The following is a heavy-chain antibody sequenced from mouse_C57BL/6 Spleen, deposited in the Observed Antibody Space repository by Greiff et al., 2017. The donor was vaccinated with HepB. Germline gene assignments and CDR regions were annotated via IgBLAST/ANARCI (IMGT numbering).Heavy chain of an antibody. Sequence: VQGVESGAELVRPGTSVKVSCKASGYAFTNYLIEWVKQRPGQGLEWIGVINPGSGGTNYNEKFKGKATLTADKSSSTAYMQLSSLTSEDSAVYFCARDDYAMDYWGQGTSVTVSS. V-gene: IGHV1-54*01. J-gene: IGHJ4*01. CDR2: INPGSGGT. CDR3: ARDDYAMDY. CDR1: GYAFTNYL.